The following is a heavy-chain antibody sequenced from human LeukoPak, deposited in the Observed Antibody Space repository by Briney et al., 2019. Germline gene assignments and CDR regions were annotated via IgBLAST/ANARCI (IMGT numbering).Heavy chain of an antibody. CDR2: ISYSGSA. V-gene: IGHV4-59*08. CDR3: ARRIALTYFDY. J-gene: IGHJ4*02. Sequence: SETLSLTCSVSDGSTTGYYWSWIRQPPGKGLEWIGYISYSGSAYYNPSLKSRVTISVDTSKNQFSLKLSSVTAADTAVYYCARRIALTYFDYWGQGTLVTVSS. CDR1: DGSTTGYY. D-gene: IGHD2-15*01.